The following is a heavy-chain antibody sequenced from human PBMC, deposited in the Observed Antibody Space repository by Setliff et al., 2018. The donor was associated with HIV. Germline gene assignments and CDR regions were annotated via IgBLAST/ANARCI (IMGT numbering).Heavy chain of an antibody. D-gene: IGHD3-3*01. CDR2: INHSGST. CDR3: ARAELHYDFSGAYSS. Sequence: PSETLSLTCAVYGGSFSGYYWSWIRQPLGKGLEWIGEINHSGSTNYNPSLKSRVTISVDTSKNQFSLKLSSVTAADTAVYYCARAELHYDFSGAYSSWGQGTLVTVSS. CDR1: GGSFSGYY. V-gene: IGHV4-34*01. J-gene: IGHJ4*02.